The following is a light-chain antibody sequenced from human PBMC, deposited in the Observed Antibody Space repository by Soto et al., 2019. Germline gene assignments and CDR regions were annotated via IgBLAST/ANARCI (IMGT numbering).Light chain of an antibody. CDR1: QGLSSY. CDR3: LSGHSRP. V-gene: IGKV1-12*02. CDR2: AAS. J-gene: IGKJ4*01. Sequence: DIQMTQSPSSVSASVGDRVTITCRASQGLSSYLAWYQQKPGKAPKLLIYAASNLQSGVPSRFSGSGSGTDSTLTISSLQPEDFATYFCLSGHSRPFGGGTKVDIK.